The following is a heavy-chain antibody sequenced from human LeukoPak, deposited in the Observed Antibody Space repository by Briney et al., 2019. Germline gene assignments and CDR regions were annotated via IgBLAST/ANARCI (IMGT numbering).Heavy chain of an antibody. CDR2: ISGSGGST. J-gene: IGHJ3*02. CDR3: AKDIHIVVVTARDAFDI. CDR1: GFTFSSYA. Sequence: GGSLRLSCAASGFTFSSYAMSWVRQAPGKGLEWVSAISGSGGSTYYADSVKGRFTISRDNSKNTLDLQMNSLRAEDTAVYYCAKDIHIVVVTARDAFDIWGQGTMVTVSS. V-gene: IGHV3-23*01. D-gene: IGHD2-21*02.